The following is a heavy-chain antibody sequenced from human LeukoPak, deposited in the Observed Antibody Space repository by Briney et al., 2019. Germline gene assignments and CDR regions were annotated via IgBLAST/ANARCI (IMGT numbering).Heavy chain of an antibody. CDR1: GGSISSGDYY. J-gene: IGHJ1*01. CDR2: IYYSGST. CDR3: ARQGDRRDLFGEYFQH. V-gene: IGHV4-30-4*01. Sequence: SQTLSLTCTVSGGSISSGDYYWSWIRQPPGKGLEWIGYIYYSGSTYYNPSLKSRVTISVDTSKNQFSLKLSSVTAADTAVYYCARQGDRRDLFGEYFQHWGQGTLVTVSS. D-gene: IGHD2-21*01.